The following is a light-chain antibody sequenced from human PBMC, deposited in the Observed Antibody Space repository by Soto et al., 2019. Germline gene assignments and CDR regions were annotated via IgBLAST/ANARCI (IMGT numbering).Light chain of an antibody. CDR1: ESVSSD. CDR3: QQYNYWPRT. CDR2: GAC. V-gene: IGKV3-15*01. Sequence: EIVMTQSPGPLSVSPGERATFSCGASESVSSDLAWYHQKPGQAPSLLIYGACTRAAGVPVRFSGSGSGTEFTLTIRRLQSEDFAFYYCQQYNYWPRTFGQGTKVDIK. J-gene: IGKJ1*01.